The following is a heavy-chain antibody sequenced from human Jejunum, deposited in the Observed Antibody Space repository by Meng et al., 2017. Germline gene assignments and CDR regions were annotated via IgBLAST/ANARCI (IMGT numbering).Heavy chain of an antibody. CDR1: GFPFTNYG. CDR2: IWYDGSLK. V-gene: IGHV3-33*01. J-gene: IGHJ4*02. Sequence: GESLKISCVASGFPFTNYGIHWVRQAPGKGLEWVAVIWYDGSLKYYGDSVKGRFTISRDNSKNTLYLEMNSLRAEDTAVYYCARNRDSSGWGAGDYWGQGTLVTVS. D-gene: IGHD6-19*01. CDR3: ARNRDSSGWGAGDY.